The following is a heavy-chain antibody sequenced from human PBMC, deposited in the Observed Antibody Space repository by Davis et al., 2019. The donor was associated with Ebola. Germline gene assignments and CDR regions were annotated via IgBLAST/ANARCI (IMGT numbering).Heavy chain of an antibody. Sequence: PGGSLRLSCAASGFTFSSYAMHWVRQAPGKGLEWVAVISYDGSNKYYADSVKGRFTISRDNSKNTLYLQMNSLRAEDTAVYYCATYSQHIVVVNDAFDIWGQGTMVTVSS. D-gene: IGHD2-21*01. CDR1: GFTFSSYA. CDR3: ATYSQHIVVVNDAFDI. V-gene: IGHV3-30*14. CDR2: ISYDGSNK. J-gene: IGHJ3*02.